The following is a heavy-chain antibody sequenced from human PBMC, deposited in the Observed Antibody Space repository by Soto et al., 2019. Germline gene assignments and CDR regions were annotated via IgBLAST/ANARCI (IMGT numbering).Heavy chain of an antibody. Sequence: ASVKVSCKVSGYTLTELSMHWVRQAPGKGLEWMGGFDPEDGETIYAQKFQGRVTMTEDTSTDTAYMELSSLRSEDTAVYYCATASHLLTGYYTSYYYYGMDVWGQGTTVTVSS. CDR3: ATASHLLTGYYTSYYYYGMDV. CDR1: GYTLTELS. CDR2: FDPEDGET. V-gene: IGHV1-24*01. D-gene: IGHD3-9*01. J-gene: IGHJ6*02.